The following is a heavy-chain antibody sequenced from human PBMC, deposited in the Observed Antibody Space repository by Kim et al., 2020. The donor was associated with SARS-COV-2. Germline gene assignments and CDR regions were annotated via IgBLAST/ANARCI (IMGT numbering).Heavy chain of an antibody. CDR1: GYTFTSYA. J-gene: IGHJ5*02. Sequence: ASVKVSCKASGYTFTSYAIHWVRQAPGQRLEWMGWINAGNGQAKYSQKFQGRVTITRDTSASTTYMEVSSLRPEDTAVYYCARDPHIALAGTIGWFDPWGQGTLVTVSS. CDR3: ARDPHIALAGTIGWFDP. D-gene: IGHD6-19*01. CDR2: INAGNGQA. V-gene: IGHV1-3*01.